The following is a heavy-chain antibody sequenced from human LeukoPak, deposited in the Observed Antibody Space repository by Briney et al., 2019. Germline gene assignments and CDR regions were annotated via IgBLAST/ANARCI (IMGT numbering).Heavy chain of an antibody. CDR2: IYYSGST. D-gene: IGHD4-17*01. CDR3: ARGAAFYGRYYYYYMDV. J-gene: IGHJ6*03. Sequence: SETLSLTCTVSGGSISSHYWSWIRQPPGKGLEWIGYIYYSGSTNYNPSLKSRVTISVDTSKNQFSLKLSSMTAADTAVYYCARGAAFYGRYYYYYMDVWGKGTTVTVSS. V-gene: IGHV4-59*11. CDR1: GGSISSHY.